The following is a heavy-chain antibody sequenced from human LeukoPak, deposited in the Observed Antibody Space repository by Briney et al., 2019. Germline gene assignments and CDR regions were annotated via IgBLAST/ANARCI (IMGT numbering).Heavy chain of an antibody. Sequence: PSETLSLTCAVYGGSFSGYYWSWIRQPPGKGLEWIGEINHSGSTNYNPSLKSRVTISVDTSKNQFSLKLSSVTAADTAVYYCRRRGYYGMDVWGQGTTVTVSS. V-gene: IGHV4-34*03. CDR1: GGSFSGYY. CDR2: INHSGST. J-gene: IGHJ6*02. CDR3: RRRGYYGMDV.